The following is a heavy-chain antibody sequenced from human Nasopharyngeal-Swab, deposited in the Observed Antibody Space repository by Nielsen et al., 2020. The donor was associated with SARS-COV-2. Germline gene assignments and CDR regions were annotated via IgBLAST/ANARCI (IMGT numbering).Heavy chain of an antibody. CDR2: LYSDGQT. D-gene: IGHD3-22*01. Sequence: WIRQPPGKGLEWVSMLYSDGQTYYADSVKGRFTISRDNSKNTLYLQMNSLRAEDTAVYYCAKDLGVGYYDSSGYYSDAFDIWGQGTMVTVSS. V-gene: IGHV3-53*05. J-gene: IGHJ3*02. CDR3: AKDLGVGYYDSSGYYSDAFDI.